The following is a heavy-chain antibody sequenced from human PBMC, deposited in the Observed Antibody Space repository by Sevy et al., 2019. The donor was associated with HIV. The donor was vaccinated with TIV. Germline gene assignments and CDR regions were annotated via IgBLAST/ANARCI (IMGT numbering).Heavy chain of an antibody. D-gene: IGHD5-18*01. J-gene: IGHJ4*02. CDR3: ATVDTAMITDLDY. V-gene: IGHV3-23*01. CDR1: GFIFSNYA. CDR2: VESGGST. Sequence: GGSLRLSCGASGFIFSNYAMNWVHQAPGKGPEWVSGVESGGSTYYADSVKGRFTISRDNSKNMLFLQMSSLRAEDTAIYYCATVDTAMITDLDYWGLGTLVTVSS.